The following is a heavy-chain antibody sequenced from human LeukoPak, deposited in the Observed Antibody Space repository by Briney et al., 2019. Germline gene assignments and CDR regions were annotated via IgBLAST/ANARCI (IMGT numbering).Heavy chain of an antibody. Sequence: SVKVSCKASGGTFSSYAISWVRQAPGQGLEWMGRITPILGIANYAQKFQGRVTITADKSTSTAYMELSSLRSEDTAVYYCARGTYEGIAVAGTAFDIWGQGTMVTVSS. CDR2: ITPILGIA. V-gene: IGHV1-69*04. D-gene: IGHD6-19*01. CDR3: ARGTYEGIAVAGTAFDI. CDR1: GGTFSSYA. J-gene: IGHJ3*02.